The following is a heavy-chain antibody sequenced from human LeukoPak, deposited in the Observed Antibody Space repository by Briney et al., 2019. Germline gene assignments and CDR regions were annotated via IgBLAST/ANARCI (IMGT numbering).Heavy chain of an antibody. CDR3: ARDHSPGLRFAWFDP. Sequence: SETLSLTCTVSGGSNSSYYWSWVRQPPGKGLEWIGYIYYSGSTNYNPSLKSRVTISVDTSKNQFSLKLSSVTAAETAVYYCARDHSPGLRFAWFDPWGQGTLVTVSS. CDR1: GGSNSSYY. J-gene: IGHJ5*02. V-gene: IGHV4-59*01. CDR2: IYYSGST. D-gene: IGHD3-3*01.